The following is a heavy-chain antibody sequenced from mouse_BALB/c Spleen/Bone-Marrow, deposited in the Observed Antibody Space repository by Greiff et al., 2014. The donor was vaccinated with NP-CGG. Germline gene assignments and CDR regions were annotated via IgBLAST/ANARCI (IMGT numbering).Heavy chain of an antibody. D-gene: IGHD1-1*02. J-gene: IGHJ1*01. Sequence: QVQLQQLGPELVMPGTSVKISCKASGYTFTNYYIHWLKQRPGQGLEWIGWIFPGDVDTNYNEKFKGKATLTADESSSTAYMQLSSLTSEDSAVYFCAREVGRGGYFDVWGAGTTVTVSS. CDR2: IFPGDVDT. CDR1: GYTFTNYY. CDR3: AREVGRGGYFDV. V-gene: IGHV1S56*01.